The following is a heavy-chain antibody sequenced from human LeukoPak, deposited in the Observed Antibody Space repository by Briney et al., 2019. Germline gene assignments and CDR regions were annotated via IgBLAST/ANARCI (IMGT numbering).Heavy chain of an antibody. D-gene: IGHD5-18*01. CDR1: GFTFSSFE. V-gene: IGHV3-21*01. J-gene: IGHJ6*03. CDR2: ISSSSSYI. Sequence: GGSLRLSCAASGFTFSSFEMNWVRQAPGKGLEWVSSISSSSSYIYYADSVKGRFTISRDNAKNSPYLQMNSLRAEDTAVYYCARASNGYSYGYYYYYYYMDVWGKGTTVTISS. CDR3: ARASNGYSYGYYYYYYYMDV.